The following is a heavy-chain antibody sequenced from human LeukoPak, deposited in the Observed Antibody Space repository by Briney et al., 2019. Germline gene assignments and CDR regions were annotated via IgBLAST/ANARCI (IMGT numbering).Heavy chain of an antibody. Sequence: SETLSLTCTISGDFISNYYWSWIRQPPGRGLEWIGYIYYSGGTDYNPSLKSRVSISVDKSKNQFSLKLSSVTAADTAVYYCARDHGKGYCGDDCFYYFDLWGRGTLVTVSS. CDR1: GDFISNYY. J-gene: IGHJ2*01. CDR3: ARDHGKGYCGDDCFYYFDL. D-gene: IGHD2-21*02. V-gene: IGHV4-59*12. CDR2: IYYSGGT.